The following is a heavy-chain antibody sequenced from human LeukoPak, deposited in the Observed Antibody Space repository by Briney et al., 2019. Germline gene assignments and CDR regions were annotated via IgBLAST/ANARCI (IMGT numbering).Heavy chain of an antibody. CDR2: IWYDGSNK. V-gene: IGHV3-33*01. Sequence: PGTSLRLSCAASGFTFSSYGMHWVREAPGKGLGWVAVIWYDGSNKYYADSVLGGFTISRDNSKNTLYVQMNSLRAEDTAVYYCARDVTSRYFDLWGRGTLVTVSS. CDR3: ARDVTSRYFDL. D-gene: IGHD6-6*01. J-gene: IGHJ2*01. CDR1: GFTFSSYG.